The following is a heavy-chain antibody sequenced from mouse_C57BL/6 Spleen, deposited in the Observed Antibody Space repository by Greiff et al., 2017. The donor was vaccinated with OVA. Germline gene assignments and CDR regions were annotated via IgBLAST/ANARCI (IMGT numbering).Heavy chain of an antibody. J-gene: IGHJ3*01. Sequence: VQLQQPGAELVKPGASVKLSCKASGYTFTSYWMHWVKQRPGQGLEWIGMIHPNSGSTNYNEKFKSKATLTVDKSSSTAYMQLSSLTSEDSAVYDCAREMLTGTFAYWGQGTLVTVSA. D-gene: IGHD4-1*01. CDR3: AREMLTGTFAY. CDR2: IHPNSGST. CDR1: GYTFTSYW. V-gene: IGHV1-64*01.